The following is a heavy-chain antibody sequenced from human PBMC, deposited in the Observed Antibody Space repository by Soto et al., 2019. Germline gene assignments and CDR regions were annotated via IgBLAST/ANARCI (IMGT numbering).Heavy chain of an antibody. D-gene: IGHD2-21*02. V-gene: IGHV4-39*01. Sequence: QLQLQESGPGLAKPSETLSLTCSVSGGSISSSSYFWGWIRQPPGKGLEWIGSIYYSGSTCDNPSLESRVTVSVDTSKNQFSLKLSSVTAADTAVYYCARHPSDFWFDPWGQGTLVTVSS. J-gene: IGHJ5*02. CDR3: ARHPSDFWFDP. CDR1: GGSISSSSYF. CDR2: IYYSGST.